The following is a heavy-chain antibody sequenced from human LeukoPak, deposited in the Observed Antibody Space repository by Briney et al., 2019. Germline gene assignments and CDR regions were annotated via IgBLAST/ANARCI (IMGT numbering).Heavy chain of an antibody. Sequence: SETLSLTCTVSGYSISSGYYWGWIRQPPGKGLEWIGSIYHSGSTYYNPSLKSRVTISVDTSKNQFSLKLSSVTAADTAVYYCVVSYYGSGSYSRPYYFDYWGQGTLVTVSS. CDR1: GYSISSGYY. D-gene: IGHD3-10*01. CDR3: VVSYYGSGSYSRPYYFDY. CDR2: IYHSGST. V-gene: IGHV4-38-2*02. J-gene: IGHJ4*02.